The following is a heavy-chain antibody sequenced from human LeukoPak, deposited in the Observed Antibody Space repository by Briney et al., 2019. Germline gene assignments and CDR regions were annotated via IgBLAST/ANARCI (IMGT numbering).Heavy chain of an antibody. Sequence: AGGSLRLSCAATGLSVSSNFMSWVRQAPGKGLEWVSVIYGGGSTYYADSVKGRFTISRDTPKNTLYLQMNSLRAEDTAVYYCARPQGSGFWSGSDNYWGQGTLVTVSS. D-gene: IGHD3-3*01. J-gene: IGHJ4*02. CDR1: GLSVSSNF. CDR3: ARPQGSGFWSGSDNY. V-gene: IGHV3-53*01. CDR2: IYGGGST.